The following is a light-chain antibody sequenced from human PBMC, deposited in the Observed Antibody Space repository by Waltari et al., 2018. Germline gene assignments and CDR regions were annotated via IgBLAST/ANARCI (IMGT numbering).Light chain of an antibody. V-gene: IGKV3-20*01. CDR3: QHFDALLVT. CDR1: QTVAGDN. Sequence: EIVFTQSPDTLSLSPGQTANLPCRTTQTVAGDNLAWYQHQRGQAPRLLIYAASSRAPGIPDRFRGSASGTDFSLTISRLEPEDFAVYYCQHFDALLVTFGGGTKVEMK. J-gene: IGKJ4*01. CDR2: AAS.